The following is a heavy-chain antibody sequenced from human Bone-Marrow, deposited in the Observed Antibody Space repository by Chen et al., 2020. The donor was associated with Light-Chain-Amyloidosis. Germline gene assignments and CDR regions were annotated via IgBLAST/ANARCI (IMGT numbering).Heavy chain of an antibody. CDR2: IYPDDSYA. CDR1: GYTFPNYW. V-gene: IGHV5-51*01. D-gene: IGHD5-12*01. CDR3: ARRRYGYNFDY. Sequence: EVQLEQSGPEVKKPGESLKISCKGSGYTFPNYWIGWVRQMPGKGLEWMGVIYPDDSYARYRPSFEGQVTTSGDKSITTAYLQWRSLKASDTAMYYCARRRYGYNFDYWGQGTLVTVSS. J-gene: IGHJ4*02.